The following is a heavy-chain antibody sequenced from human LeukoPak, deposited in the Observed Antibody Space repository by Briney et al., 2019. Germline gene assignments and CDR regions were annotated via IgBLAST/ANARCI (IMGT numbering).Heavy chain of an antibody. CDR3: ATSLIDDSGYYVY. J-gene: IGHJ4*02. CDR2: IIPIFGTA. Sequence: SVKVSCKASGGTFISYAISWVRQAPGQGLEWMGGIIPIFGTANYAQKFRGRVTITADESTSTASMELSSLKSEDTAVYYCATSLIDDSGYYVYWGQGTLVTVSS. CDR1: GGTFISYA. D-gene: IGHD3-22*01. V-gene: IGHV1-69*13.